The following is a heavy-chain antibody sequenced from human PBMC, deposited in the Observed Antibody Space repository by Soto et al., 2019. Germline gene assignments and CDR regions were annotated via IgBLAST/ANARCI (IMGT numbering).Heavy chain of an antibody. Sequence: PSETLSLTCTVSGGSISSSSYYWGWIRQPPGKGLEWIGSIYYSGSTYYNPSLESRVTISVDTSKNQFSLKLSSVTAADTAVYYCAHTELVQAFYWGQGTLVTVSS. CDR2: IYYSGST. CDR1: GGSISSSSYY. D-gene: IGHD6-13*01. V-gene: IGHV4-39*01. J-gene: IGHJ4*02. CDR3: AHTELVQAFY.